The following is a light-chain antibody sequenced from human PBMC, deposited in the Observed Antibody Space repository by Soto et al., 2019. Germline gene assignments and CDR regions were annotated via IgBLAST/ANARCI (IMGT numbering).Light chain of an antibody. J-gene: IGKJ4*01. CDR2: WAS. CDR1: QSVLYSSNNKNY. CDR3: QQYYSIPLT. Sequence: DIVMTQSPDSLAVSLGERATINCKSSQSVLYSSNNKNYLAWYQQKPGQPPKLLIYWASTRESGVPDRFSGSGSGTEFTLTISSLQAEDVAVYYSQQYYSIPLTFGGGTKVEIK. V-gene: IGKV4-1*01.